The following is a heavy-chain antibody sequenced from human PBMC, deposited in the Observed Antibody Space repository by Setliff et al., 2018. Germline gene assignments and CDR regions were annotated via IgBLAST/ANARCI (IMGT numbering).Heavy chain of an antibody. Sequence: PSETLSLTCTVSGYSISSGYIWGWIRQPPGKGLEWVGNIGHTGSINYNPSLKSRLTISRDTSKNQVSLKLNSVTATDTAVYYCARGKDYYDSSGYGRGDFDYWGQGTLVTVSS. V-gene: IGHV4-38-2*02. CDR2: IGHTGSI. J-gene: IGHJ4*02. D-gene: IGHD3-22*01. CDR1: GYSISSGYI. CDR3: ARGKDYYDSSGYGRGDFDY.